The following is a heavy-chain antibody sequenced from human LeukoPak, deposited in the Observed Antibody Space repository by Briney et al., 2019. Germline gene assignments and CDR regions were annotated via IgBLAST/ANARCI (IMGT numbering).Heavy chain of an antibody. CDR2: IWYDGSNR. Sequence: GGSLRLSCAASGFGFSNYGMHWVRQAPGKGLEWVAHIWYDGSNRYYADSLKGRFTISRDNSKNTLFLQMNSLRAEDTAVYYCAKGAVAGTFLCDYWGQGTLVTVSS. V-gene: IGHV3-33*06. J-gene: IGHJ4*02. CDR3: AKGAVAGTFLCDY. D-gene: IGHD6-19*01. CDR1: GFGFSNYG.